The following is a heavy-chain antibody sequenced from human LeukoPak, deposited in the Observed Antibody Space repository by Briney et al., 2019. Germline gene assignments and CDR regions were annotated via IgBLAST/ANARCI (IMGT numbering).Heavy chain of an antibody. V-gene: IGHV4-39*01. J-gene: IGHJ6*03. CDR1: GGSISSSSYY. CDR2: IYYSGST. CDR3: ARNIAASPRLSYYYYYMDV. D-gene: IGHD6-13*01. Sequence: SETLSLTCTVSGGSISSSSYYWGWIRQPPGKGLEWIGSIYYSGSTYYNPSLKSRVTISVDTSKNQFSLKLSSVTAADTAVYYCARNIAASPRLSYYYYYMDVWGKGTTVTVSS.